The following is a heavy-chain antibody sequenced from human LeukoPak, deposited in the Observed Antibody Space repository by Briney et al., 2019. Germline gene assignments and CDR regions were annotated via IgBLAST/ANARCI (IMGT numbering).Heavy chain of an antibody. CDR1: GGSISSSSYY. J-gene: IGHJ4*02. D-gene: IGHD6-19*01. CDR3: ARRELAVAFYFDY. Sequence: SETLSLTCTVSGGSISSSSYYWGWIRQAPGKGLEWIGSIYYSGSTYYNPSLKSRVTISVDTSKNQFSLKLSSVTAADTAVYYCARRELAVAFYFDYWGQGTLVTVSS. CDR2: IYYSGST. V-gene: IGHV4-39*01.